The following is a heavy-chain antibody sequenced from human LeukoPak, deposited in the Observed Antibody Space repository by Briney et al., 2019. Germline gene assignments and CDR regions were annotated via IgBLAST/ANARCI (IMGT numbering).Heavy chain of an antibody. Sequence: EGSLRLSCSASGFTFSSYAMHWVRQAPGKGLEYVSAISGNGGNTYYADSLKGRFTISRDNSKNTLYLQMSSLRIEDTAVYYCVITSATGPLDYWGQGTLVTVSS. CDR1: GFTFSSYA. CDR2: ISGNGGNT. V-gene: IGHV3-64D*09. D-gene: IGHD6-6*01. J-gene: IGHJ4*02. CDR3: VITSATGPLDY.